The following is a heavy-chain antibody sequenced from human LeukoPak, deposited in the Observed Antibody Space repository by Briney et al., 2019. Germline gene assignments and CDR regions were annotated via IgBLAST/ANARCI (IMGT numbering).Heavy chain of an antibody. CDR3: ARRGGDGDYRADY. CDR1: GFTFSSYA. Sequence: GGSLRLSCAASGFTFSSYAMSWVRQPPGKGLEWVSAISGSGGSTYYADSVKGRFTISRDNSKNSLYLQMNSRRAEDTAVYYCARRGGDGDYRADYWGQGTLVTVSS. J-gene: IGHJ4*02. V-gene: IGHV3-23*01. CDR2: ISGSGGST. D-gene: IGHD4-17*01.